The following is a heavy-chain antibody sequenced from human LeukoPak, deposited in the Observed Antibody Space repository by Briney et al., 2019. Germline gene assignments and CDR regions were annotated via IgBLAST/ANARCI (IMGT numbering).Heavy chain of an antibody. CDR3: ARKGYYGSGTYLDY. J-gene: IGHJ4*02. CDR1: GFTFSSYA. D-gene: IGHD3-10*01. CDR2: ILYDGSNK. Sequence: GGSLRLSCAASGFTFSSYAMHWLRQAPGEGLEWLALILYDGSNKWYADSVKGRFTASRDNAKNSLYLQMNSLRAEDTALYYCARKGYYGSGTYLDYWGQGTLVTVSS. V-gene: IGHV3-33*01.